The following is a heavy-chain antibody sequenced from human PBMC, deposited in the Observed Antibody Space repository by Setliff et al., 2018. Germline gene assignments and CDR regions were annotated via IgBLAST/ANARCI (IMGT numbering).Heavy chain of an antibody. J-gene: IGHJ4*02. CDR2: INPNSGAT. CDR1: GYTFTGYY. V-gene: IGHV1-2*06. CDR3: ARDLYNSGSDY. D-gene: IGHD6-25*01. Sequence: GASVKVSCKASGYTFTGYYMHWVRPAPGQGLEWMGRINPNSGATNFAQKFQGRVTMTRDTSISTAYMDLSRLRSDDTAVYYCARDLYNSGSDYWGQGTLVTVSS.